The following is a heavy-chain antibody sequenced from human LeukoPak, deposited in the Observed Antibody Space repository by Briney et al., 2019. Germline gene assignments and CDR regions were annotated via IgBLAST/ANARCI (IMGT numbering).Heavy chain of an antibody. D-gene: IGHD3-10*01. CDR3: ARDRPYYYGSGSPMGDY. CDR2: ISAYNGNT. V-gene: IGHV1-18*04. CDR1: GYTFTNNF. Sequence: ASVKVSCKASGYTFTNNFMHWVRQAPGQGLEWMGWISAYNGNTNYAQKLQGRVTMTTDTSTSTAYMELRSLRSDDTAVYYCARDRPYYYGSGSPMGDYWGQGTLVTVSS. J-gene: IGHJ4*02.